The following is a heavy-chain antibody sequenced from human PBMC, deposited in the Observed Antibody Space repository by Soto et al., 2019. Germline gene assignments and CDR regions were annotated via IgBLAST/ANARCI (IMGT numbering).Heavy chain of an antibody. D-gene: IGHD4-4*01. CDR2: ISPIFGTA. J-gene: IGHJ6*02. CDR3: ARGALQDYYYYGMDV. CDR1: GGTFSSYA. V-gene: IGHV1-69*13. Sequence: SVKVSCKASGGTFSSYALRWVRQAPGQGLEWMGVISPIFGTANYAQKFQGRVTITADESTSTAYMELSSLRSEDTAVYYCARGALQDYYYYGMDVWGQGTTVTVSS.